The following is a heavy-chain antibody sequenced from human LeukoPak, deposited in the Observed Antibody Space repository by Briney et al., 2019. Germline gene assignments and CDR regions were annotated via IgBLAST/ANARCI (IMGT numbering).Heavy chain of an antibody. CDR1: GFDFSNYW. D-gene: IGHD3-10*01. J-gene: IGHJ6*04. CDR2: IKQDGGEK. Sequence: PGGSLRLSCAASGFDFSNYWMVWVRQAPGKGLEWVANIKQDGGEKYYVDSVKGRFTISRDNAKNSLYLQMNSLRAEDTAVYYCARDRGFGQADVWGKGTTVTVSS. CDR3: ARDRGFGQADV. V-gene: IGHV3-7*01.